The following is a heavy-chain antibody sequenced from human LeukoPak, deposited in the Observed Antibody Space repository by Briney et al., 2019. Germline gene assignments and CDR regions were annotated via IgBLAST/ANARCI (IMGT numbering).Heavy chain of an antibody. V-gene: IGHV1-18*01. D-gene: IGHD3-22*01. Sequence: ASVKVSCKASGYTFTSYGISWVRQAPGQGLEWMGWISAYNGNTNYAQKLQGRVTMTTDTSTSTAYMELRSLRSDDTAVYYCARDRGYYDSSGYPLGAFDIWGQGTMVTVSS. CDR3: ARDRGYYDSSGYPLGAFDI. J-gene: IGHJ3*02. CDR2: ISAYNGNT. CDR1: GYTFTSYG.